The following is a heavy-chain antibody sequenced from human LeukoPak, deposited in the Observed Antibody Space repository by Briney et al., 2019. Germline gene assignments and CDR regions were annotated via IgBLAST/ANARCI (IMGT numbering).Heavy chain of an antibody. CDR3: ARVGDSSGYYSDGMDV. J-gene: IGHJ6*02. Sequence: PGRSLRLSCAASGFTFSIYAMHWVRQAPGKGLGWVAVISYDGSNKYYADAVKGRFTTSRDNSKNTLYLQMNSMRAEDTAVYYCARVGDSSGYYSDGMDVWGQGTTVTVPS. V-gene: IGHV3-30*04. CDR1: GFTFSIYA. D-gene: IGHD3-22*01. CDR2: ISYDGSNK.